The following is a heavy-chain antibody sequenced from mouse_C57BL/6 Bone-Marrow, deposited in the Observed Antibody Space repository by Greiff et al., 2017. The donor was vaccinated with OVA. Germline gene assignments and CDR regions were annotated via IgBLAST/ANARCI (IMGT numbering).Heavy chain of an antibody. CDR3: ARLAEVYGYYAMDY. J-gene: IGHJ4*01. CDR1: GYTFTSYG. D-gene: IGHD1-1*02. CDR2: IYPRSGNT. V-gene: IGHV1-81*01. Sequence: QVQLQQSGAELARPGASVKLSCKASGYTFTSYGISWVKQRTGQGLEWIGEIYPRSGNTYYNEKFKGKATLTADKSSSTAYMELRSLTSEDSAVYFCARLAEVYGYYAMDYWGQGTSGTVSS.